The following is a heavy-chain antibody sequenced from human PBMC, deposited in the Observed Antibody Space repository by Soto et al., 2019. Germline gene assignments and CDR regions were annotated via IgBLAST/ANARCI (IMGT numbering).Heavy chain of an antibody. V-gene: IGHV4-30-2*01. CDR1: GGSVSSGGYS. CDR2: IYHSGST. D-gene: IGHD7-27*01. Sequence: QLQLQESGAGLVKPSQTLSLTCAVSGGSVSSGGYSWSWIRQPPGKGLEWIGYIYHSGSTYYNPSLESLVTISVDRSKNQFSLKLSSVTAAGTAVYDCARVPGPWGQGTLVTVSS. CDR3: ARVPGP. J-gene: IGHJ5*02.